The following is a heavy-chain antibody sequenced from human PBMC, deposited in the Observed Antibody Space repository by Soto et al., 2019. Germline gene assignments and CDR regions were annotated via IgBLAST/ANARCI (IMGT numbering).Heavy chain of an antibody. CDR3: ARVGMTESGWYG. V-gene: IGHV3-21*01. CDR2: ISSSSSYI. CDR1: GFRVRSSH. D-gene: IGHD6-19*01. J-gene: IGHJ4*02. Sequence: GGSLRLSCAASGFRVRSSHMSWVRQAPGKGLEWVSSISSSSSYIYYADSVKGRFTISRDNAKNSLYLQMNSLRAEDTAVYYCARVGMTESGWYGWGQGTLVTVSS.